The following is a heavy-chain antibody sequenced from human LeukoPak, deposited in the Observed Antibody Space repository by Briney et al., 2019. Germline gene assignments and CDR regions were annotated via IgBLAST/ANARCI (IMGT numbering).Heavy chain of an antibody. CDR3: AREDSSTSGYFDL. D-gene: IGHD6-13*01. V-gene: IGHV4-61*02. Sequence: SQTLSLTCTVSGGSISSGSYYWSWIRQPAGKGLEWIGRIYTSGSTNYNPSLKSRVTISVDTSKNQFSLKLSSVTAADTAVYYCAREDSSTSGYFDLWGRGTLVTVSS. CDR1: GGSISSGSYY. CDR2: IYTSGST. J-gene: IGHJ2*01.